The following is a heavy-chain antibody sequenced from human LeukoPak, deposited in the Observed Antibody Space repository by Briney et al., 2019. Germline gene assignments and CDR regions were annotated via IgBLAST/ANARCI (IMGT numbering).Heavy chain of an antibody. CDR3: TDGPFGLDWRYYDYMDV. CDR2: IKSKTDGGTT. D-gene: IGHD3/OR15-3a*01. J-gene: IGHJ6*03. V-gene: IGHV3-15*01. CDR1: GFTLSNAW. Sequence: GGSLRLSCTASGFTLSNAWMTWVRQAPGKGLEWVGRIKSKTDGGTTDYATPVKGRFTISRDDSKNTLYLQMNSLKTDDKAVYSCTDGPFGLDWRYYDYMDVWGKGTTVTVSS.